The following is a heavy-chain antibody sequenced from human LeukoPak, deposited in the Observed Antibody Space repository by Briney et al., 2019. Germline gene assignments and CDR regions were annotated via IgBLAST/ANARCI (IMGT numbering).Heavy chain of an antibody. CDR3: GYSTYYYDSSGLPPGY. V-gene: IGHV1-69*04. J-gene: IGHJ4*02. Sequence: GASVKVSCKASGGTFSSYAISWVRQAPGQGREWMGRIIPILGIANYAQKFQGRVTITADKSTSTAYMELSSLRSEDTAVYHCGYSTYYYDSSGLPPGYWGQGTLVTVSS. D-gene: IGHD3-22*01. CDR1: GGTFSSYA. CDR2: IIPILGIA.